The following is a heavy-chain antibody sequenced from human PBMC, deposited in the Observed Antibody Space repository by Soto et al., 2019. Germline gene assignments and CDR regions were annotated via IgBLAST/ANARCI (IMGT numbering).Heavy chain of an antibody. Sequence: GESLKISCVGSGFAFHGSTMHWVRQASGKGLEWIGLISIKPNNYATVYAASVTGRFTISRDDSNNTAYLQMNSLKTEDTAMYYCVKAYKNSNYYFDYWGRGTLVTVSS. CDR1: GFAFHGST. D-gene: IGHD3-10*01. CDR2: ISIKPNNYAT. J-gene: IGHJ4*02. V-gene: IGHV3-73*01. CDR3: VKAYKNSNYYFDY.